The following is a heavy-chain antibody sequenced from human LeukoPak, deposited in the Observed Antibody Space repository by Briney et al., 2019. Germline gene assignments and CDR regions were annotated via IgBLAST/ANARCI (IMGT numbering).Heavy chain of an antibody. CDR2: INSDGSST. J-gene: IGHJ4*02. D-gene: IGHD6-19*01. V-gene: IGHV3-74*01. CDR3: ARERTMAVAGGGFDY. CDR1: GFTFSSYW. Sequence: GGSLRLSCAASGFTFSSYWMHWVRQAPGKGLVWVSRINSDGSSTSYADSVKGRFTISRDNAKNTLYLQMNSLRAEDTAVYYCARERTMAVAGGGFDYWGQGTLVTVSS.